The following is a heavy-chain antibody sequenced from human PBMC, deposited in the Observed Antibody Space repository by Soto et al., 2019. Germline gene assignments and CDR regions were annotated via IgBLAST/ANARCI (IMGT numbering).Heavy chain of an antibody. D-gene: IGHD6-13*01. V-gene: IGHV1-2*02. CDR1: GYTFTGYY. CDR3: ASDQKQLADYYYYYGMDV. Sequence: ASVKVSCKASGYTFTGYYMHWVRQAPGQGLEWMGWINPNSGGTNYAQKFQGRVTMTRDMSISTAYMELSRLRSDDTAVYYCASDQKQLADYYYYYGMDVWGQGTTVTVSS. CDR2: INPNSGGT. J-gene: IGHJ6*02.